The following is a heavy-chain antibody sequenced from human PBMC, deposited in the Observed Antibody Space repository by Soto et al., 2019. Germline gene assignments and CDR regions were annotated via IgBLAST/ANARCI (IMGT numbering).Heavy chain of an antibody. D-gene: IGHD5-12*01. CDR3: ARQGKYSGYDGGEDAFDI. Sequence: GESLKISCKGSGYSFTSYWIGWVRQMPGKGLEWMGIIYPGDSDTRYSPSFQGQVTISPDKSISTAYLQWSSLKASDTAMYYCARQGKYSGYDGGEDAFDIWGQGTMVTVSS. CDR2: IYPGDSDT. V-gene: IGHV5-51*01. J-gene: IGHJ3*02. CDR1: GYSFTSYW.